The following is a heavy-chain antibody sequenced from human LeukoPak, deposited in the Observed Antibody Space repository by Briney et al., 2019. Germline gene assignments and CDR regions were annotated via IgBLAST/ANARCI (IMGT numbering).Heavy chain of an antibody. V-gene: IGHV3-9*01. D-gene: IGHD6-13*01. CDR3: AKSVTGSSWWYNWFDP. CDR1: GFTFSSYW. Sequence: GGSLRLSCAASGFTFSSYWMHWVRQAPGKGLEWVSGISWNSGGIGYADSVKGRFTISRDNAKNSLYLQMNSLRAEDTALYYCAKSVTGSSWWYNWFDPWGQGTLVTVSS. CDR2: ISWNSGGI. J-gene: IGHJ5*02.